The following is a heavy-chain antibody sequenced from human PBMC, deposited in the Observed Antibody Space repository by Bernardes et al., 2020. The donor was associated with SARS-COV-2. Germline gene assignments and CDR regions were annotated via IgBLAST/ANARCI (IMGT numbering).Heavy chain of an antibody. V-gene: IGHV4-34*01. CDR3: ARGLDIVVAVGDAFDI. D-gene: IGHD2-15*01. CDR1: GGSFSGYY. J-gene: IGHJ3*02. CDR2: INHSGST. Sequence: SETLSLTCAVYGGSFSGYYWSWIRQPPGKGLEWIGEINHSGSTNYNPSLKSRVTISVDTSKNQFSLKLSSVTAADTAVYYCARGLDIVVAVGDAFDIWGQGTMVTVSS.